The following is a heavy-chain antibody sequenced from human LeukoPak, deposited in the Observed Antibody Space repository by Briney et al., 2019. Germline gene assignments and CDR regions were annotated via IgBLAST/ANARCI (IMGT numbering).Heavy chain of an antibody. CDR1: GYPFSSYW. CDR3: LVTTRSYAFDI. J-gene: IGHJ3*02. Sequence: GGSLRLSCAGSGYPFSSYWMHWVRQVPGKGLVWVSRINEGGSSTSYAESVRGRFTISRDNAKNSLYLQMNSLRAEDASLYYCLVTTRSYAFDIWGQGTMVTVSS. V-gene: IGHV3-74*01. D-gene: IGHD5-12*01. CDR2: INEGGSST.